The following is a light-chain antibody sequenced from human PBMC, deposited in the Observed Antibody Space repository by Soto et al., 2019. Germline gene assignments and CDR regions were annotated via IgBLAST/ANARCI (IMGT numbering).Light chain of an antibody. V-gene: IGKV3-11*01. Sequence: EIVLTQSPGTLSLSPGESATLSCRASQSVTRNFLAWFQHKPGQAPRLLIYDASNRATGIPARFSGSGSGTDFTLTISSLEPEDFAVYYCQQRSNWPLTFGGGTKVEIK. J-gene: IGKJ4*01. CDR2: DAS. CDR3: QQRSNWPLT. CDR1: QSVTRNF.